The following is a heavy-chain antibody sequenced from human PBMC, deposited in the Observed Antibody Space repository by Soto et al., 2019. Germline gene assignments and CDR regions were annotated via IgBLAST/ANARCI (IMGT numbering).Heavy chain of an antibody. CDR3: AKSNLIVVVPAATLVY. V-gene: IGHV3-23*01. D-gene: IGHD2-2*01. CDR1: GFTFSSYA. CDR2: ISGSGGST. J-gene: IGHJ4*02. Sequence: GGSLRLSCAASGFTFSSYAMSWVRQAPGKGLEWVSAISGSGGSTYYADSVKGRFTISRDNSKNTLYLQMNSLRAEDTAVYYCAKSNLIVVVPAATLVYWGQGTLVTVSS.